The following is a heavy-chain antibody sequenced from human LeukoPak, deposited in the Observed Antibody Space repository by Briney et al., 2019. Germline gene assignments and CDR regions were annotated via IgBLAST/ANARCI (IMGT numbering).Heavy chain of an antibody. CDR1: GGSISSTSYY. Sequence: SETLSLTCTVSGGSISSTSYYWGWIRQPPGKGLEWIGNIYFSGSTYYNPSVKSRITISVDTSKNQFSLRLTSVTAADTAVYYCASLRIVEATGAPNWGQGTLVTVSS. CDR2: IYFSGST. CDR3: ASLRIVEATGAPN. D-gene: IGHD1-26*01. J-gene: IGHJ4*02. V-gene: IGHV4-39*01.